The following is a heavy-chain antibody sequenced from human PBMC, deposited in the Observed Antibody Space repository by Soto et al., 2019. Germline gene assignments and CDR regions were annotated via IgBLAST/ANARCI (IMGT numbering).Heavy chain of an antibody. V-gene: IGHV3-23*01. D-gene: IGHD6-19*01. J-gene: IGHJ3*02. CDR1: GFTFSSYA. CDR3: AASSGWYQAFDI. Sequence: EVQLLESGGGLVQPGGSLRLSCAASGFTFSSYAMSWVRQAPGKGLEWVSAISGSGGSTYYADSVKGRFTISRDTSKNTLYLQMNSLRAEDTAVYYCAASSGWYQAFDIWGQGTMVTVSS. CDR2: ISGSGGST.